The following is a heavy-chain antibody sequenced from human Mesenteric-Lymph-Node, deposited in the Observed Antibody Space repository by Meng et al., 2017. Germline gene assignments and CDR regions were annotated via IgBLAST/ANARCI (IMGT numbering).Heavy chain of an antibody. J-gene: IGHJ4*02. CDR1: GFTFNTYW. V-gene: IGHV3-23*01. CDR2: ISGSGGST. Sequence: GESLKISCAASGFTFNTYWMTWVRQAPGKGLEWVSAISGSGGSTYYADSVKGRFTISRDNSKNTLYLQMNSLRAEDTAVYYCARERGYGVNSGFDYWGQGTLVTVSS. D-gene: IGHD4-23*01. CDR3: ARERGYGVNSGFDY.